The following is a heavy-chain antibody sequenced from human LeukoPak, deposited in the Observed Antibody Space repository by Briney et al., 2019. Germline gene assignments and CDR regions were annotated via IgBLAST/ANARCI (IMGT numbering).Heavy chain of an antibody. D-gene: IGHD3-22*01. J-gene: IGHJ4*02. CDR1: GYTFTSYG. CDR3: ARVYYDSSSDTAFDY. CDR2: ISAHNGNT. Sequence: ASVKVSCKASGYTFTSYGISWVRQAPGQGLEWMGWISAHNGNTNYAQKLQGRVTMTTDTSTSTAYMELSRLRSDDTAVYYCARVYYDSSSDTAFDYWGQGTLVTVSS. V-gene: IGHV1-18*01.